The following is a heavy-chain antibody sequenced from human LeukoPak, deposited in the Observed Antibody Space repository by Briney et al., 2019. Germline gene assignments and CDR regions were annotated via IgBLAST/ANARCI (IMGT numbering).Heavy chain of an antibody. V-gene: IGHV3-33*01. CDR2: IWYDGSNK. J-gene: IGHJ6*04. CDR1: GFTFSSYG. Sequence: PGGSLRLSCAASGFTFSSYGMHWVRQAPGKGLEWVAVIWYDGSNKYYADSVKGRFTISRDNSKNTLYLQMNSLRAEDTAVYYCARGEDTAMVLLNYYYGMDVWGKGTTVTVSS. D-gene: IGHD5-18*01. CDR3: ARGEDTAMVLLNYYYGMDV.